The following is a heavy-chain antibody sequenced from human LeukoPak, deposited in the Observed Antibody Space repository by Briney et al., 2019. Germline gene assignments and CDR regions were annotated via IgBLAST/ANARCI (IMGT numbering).Heavy chain of an antibody. D-gene: IGHD6-6*01. J-gene: IGHJ3*02. CDR2: ISSSSSTI. CDR1: GFTLSTYT. CDR3: AREYSSSYGRAFDI. V-gene: IGHV3-48*02. Sequence: PGGSLRLSCAASGFTLSTYTMNWVRQAPGKGLQWFSYISSSSSTIYYADSVKGRFTISRDNAKNSLYLQMNSLRDEDTAVYYCAREYSSSYGRAFDIWGQGTMVTVSS.